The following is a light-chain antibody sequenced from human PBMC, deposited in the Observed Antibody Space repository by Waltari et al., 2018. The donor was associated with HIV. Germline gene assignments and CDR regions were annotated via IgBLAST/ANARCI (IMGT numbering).Light chain of an antibody. V-gene: IGLV2-14*03. CDR2: EVS. CDR1: STDIGASNY. Sequence: QSALTQPASVSGSPGPSITIYCTGTSTDIGASNYVSWSQQHPVSAPKLIIYEVSYRPAGVSDRFSGSKSGNTASLTISGLQPEDEAEYYCDSYTISSTYVFGTGTKVTVL. CDR3: DSYTISSTYV. J-gene: IGLJ1*01.